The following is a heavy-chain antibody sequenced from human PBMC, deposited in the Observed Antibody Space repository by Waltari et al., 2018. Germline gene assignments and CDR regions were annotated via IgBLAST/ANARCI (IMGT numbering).Heavy chain of an antibody. J-gene: IGHJ4*02. V-gene: IGHV3-74*01. D-gene: IGHD6-13*01. CDR2: INRDGSTT. CDR1: GLTFISYW. Sequence: VQLVESGGDSVQPGRSLRLSCSVPGLTFISYWMPWLRQTPGKGLVWVSRINRDGSTTTYAGSVKGRFTISRDNAKNTLYLQMNSLRAEDTAVYYCAREIAVTGQYYFDYWGQGTLVTVSS. CDR3: AREIAVTGQYYFDY.